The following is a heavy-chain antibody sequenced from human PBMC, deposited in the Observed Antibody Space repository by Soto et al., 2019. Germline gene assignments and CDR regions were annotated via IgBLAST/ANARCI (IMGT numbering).Heavy chain of an antibody. CDR3: SRDSGYCSGGSCHIEGPIDY. CDR2: IIPILGIA. Sequence: QVQLVQSGAEVKKPGSSVKVSCKASGGTFSSYTISWVRQAPGQGLEWMGRIIPILGIANYAQKFQGRVKITADKSTSTAYMELSSLRSEDTAVYYCSRDSGYCSGGSCHIEGPIDYWGQGTLVTVSS. CDR1: GGTFSSYT. V-gene: IGHV1-69*08. D-gene: IGHD2-15*01. J-gene: IGHJ4*02.